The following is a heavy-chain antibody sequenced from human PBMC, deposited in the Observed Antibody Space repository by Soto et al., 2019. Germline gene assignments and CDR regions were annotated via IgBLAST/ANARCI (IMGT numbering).Heavy chain of an antibody. D-gene: IGHD5-12*01. CDR3: VKDHDEDFGYDLDYFNY. J-gene: IGHJ4*02. CDR1: GFSFSNYA. V-gene: IGHV3-23*01. Sequence: PGGSLRLSCSVSGFSFSNYAMTWVCQAPGKGLEWVSSISGGGGGTHYADSMKGRVTISRDNAKNSLYLEMNSLRPEDTARYFCVKDHDEDFGYDLDYFNYWGQGTLVTVSS. CDR2: ISGGGGGT.